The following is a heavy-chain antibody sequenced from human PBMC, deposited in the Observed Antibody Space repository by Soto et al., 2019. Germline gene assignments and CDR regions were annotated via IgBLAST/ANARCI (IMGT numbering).Heavy chain of an antibody. J-gene: IGHJ4*02. D-gene: IGHD5-12*01. CDR1: GFTFSSYA. CDR2: ISGSGGST. CDR3: AKGGRQRRLQYFPYVDY. V-gene: IGHV3-23*01. Sequence: EVQLLESGGGLVQPGGSLRLSCAASGFTFSSYAMSWVRQAPGKGLEWVSAISGSGGSTYYADSVKGRFTISRDNSKNTLYLQMNSLRAEDTAVYYCAKGGRQRRLQYFPYVDYWGQGTLVTVSS.